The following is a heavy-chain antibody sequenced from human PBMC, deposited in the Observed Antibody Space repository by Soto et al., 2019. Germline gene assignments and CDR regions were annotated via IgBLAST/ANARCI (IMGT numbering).Heavy chain of an antibody. J-gene: IGHJ4*02. V-gene: IGHV3-11*01. D-gene: IGHD3-9*01. Sequence: GGSLRLSCAASGSTFSDYYMNWIRQAPGKGLEWISYISSGGHTIYYADSVKGRFTISRDDAKNALYLQMNSLRADDTAVYYCARGDDFLTGYYFDYWGQGTVVTVSS. CDR2: ISSGGHTI. CDR3: ARGDDFLTGYYFDY. CDR1: GSTFSDYY.